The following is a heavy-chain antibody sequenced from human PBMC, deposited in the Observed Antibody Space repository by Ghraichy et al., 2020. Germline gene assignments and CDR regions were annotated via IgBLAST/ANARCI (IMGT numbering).Heavy chain of an antibody. CDR2: IYYSGST. V-gene: IGHV4-59*08. J-gene: IGHJ6*02. CDR1: GDSISSYY. CDR3: ARRRGVPAGRYYYYGMDV. Sequence: SETLSLTCTVSGDSISSYYWSWIRQPPGKGLEWIGYIYYSGSTNYTPSLKSRVTISVDTSKNQFSLRLSSVTAADTAVYYCARRRGVPAGRYYYYGMDVWGQGTTVTVCS. D-gene: IGHD2-2*01.